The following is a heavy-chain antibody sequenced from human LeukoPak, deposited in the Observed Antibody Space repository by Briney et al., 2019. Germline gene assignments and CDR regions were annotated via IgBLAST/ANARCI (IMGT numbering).Heavy chain of an antibody. Sequence: PSETLSLTCTVSGTSITSWTWTWIRQPAGKGLEWIGRIYTTGSTDYNPSLKTRVIISVDRSKNQFSLSLSSVTAADTAVYYCAREDPTTDFDTWVQGTLFTGSS. CDR2: IYTTGST. V-gene: IGHV4-4*07. CDR3: AREDPTTDFDT. CDR1: GTSITSWT. J-gene: IGHJ4*02. D-gene: IGHD1-1*01.